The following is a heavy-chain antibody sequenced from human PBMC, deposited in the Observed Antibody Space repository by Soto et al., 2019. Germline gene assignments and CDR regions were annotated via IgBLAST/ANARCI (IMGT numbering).Heavy chain of an antibody. V-gene: IGHV3-7*01. CDR1: GFTFSNYW. J-gene: IGHJ4*02. Sequence: GGSLRLSCAASGFTFSNYWMSWVRQAPGKGLEWVANIRQDGSEKNYVDSVKGRFTISRDNAKNSLYLQMNSLRADDTAIYYCARGGGNFGAWGQGALVTVSS. CDR2: IRQDGSEK. CDR3: ARGGGNFGA.